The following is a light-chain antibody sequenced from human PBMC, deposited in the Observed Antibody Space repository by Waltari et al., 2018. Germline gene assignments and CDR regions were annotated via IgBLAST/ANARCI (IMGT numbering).Light chain of an antibody. V-gene: IGLV2-11*01. CDR3: CSFAGSPYV. CDR2: EVS. Sequence: QSALTQPRSVSGSPGQSVTISCTGTSSDVGGYNYVSWYQQHPGKAPKLLVYEVSKRPAGVPDRFSAAKSGNTASLTISGLQTEDEADYYGCSFAGSPYVFGPGTKVTVL. J-gene: IGLJ1*01. CDR1: SSDVGGYNY.